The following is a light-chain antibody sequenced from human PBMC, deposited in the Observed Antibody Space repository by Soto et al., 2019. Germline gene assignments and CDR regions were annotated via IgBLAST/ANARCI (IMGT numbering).Light chain of an antibody. Sequence: QSALTQPASVSGSPGQSITISCTGTSSDVGGYNYVSWYQQHPDKAPKLMIYVVSNRPSGVSNRFSGSKSGNTASLTISGRQAEDEDDYYCSSYTSSDTPYVFGTGTKVTVL. CDR1: SSDVGGYNY. J-gene: IGLJ1*01. CDR3: SSYTSSDTPYV. V-gene: IGLV2-14*01. CDR2: VVS.